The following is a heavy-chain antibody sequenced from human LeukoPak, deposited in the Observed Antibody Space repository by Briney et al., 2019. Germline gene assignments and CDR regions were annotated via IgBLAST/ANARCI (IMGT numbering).Heavy chain of an antibody. CDR2: INPNSGGT. V-gene: IGHV1-2*02. J-gene: IGHJ4*02. D-gene: IGHD3-22*01. Sequence: GASVKVSCKASGGTFSSYAISWVRQAPGQGLEWMGRINPNSGGTNYAQKFQGRVTMTRDTSISTAYMELSRLRSDDTAVYYCASLGNYYDSSGYYEIIDYWGQGTLVTVSS. CDR3: ASLGNYYDSSGYYEIIDY. CDR1: GGTFSSYA.